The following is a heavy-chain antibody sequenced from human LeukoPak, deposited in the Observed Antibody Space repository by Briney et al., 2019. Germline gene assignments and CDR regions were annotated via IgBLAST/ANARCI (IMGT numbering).Heavy chain of an antibody. CDR3: ARSGFGSGISFDL. Sequence: ASVKVSCKASGYTFTSYDINWVRQAPGQGLEWMGWMNPNSGDTGYPQKFRGRVTMTRDTSITTAYMEPSSLRSEDTAVYYCARSGFGSGISFDLWGQGTLVTVSS. V-gene: IGHV1-8*01. J-gene: IGHJ5*02. CDR2: MNPNSGDT. D-gene: IGHD3-10*01. CDR1: GYTFTSYD.